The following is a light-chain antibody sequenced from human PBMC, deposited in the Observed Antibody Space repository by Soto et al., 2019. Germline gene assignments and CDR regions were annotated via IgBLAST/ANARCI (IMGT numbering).Light chain of an antibody. J-gene: IGKJ4*01. V-gene: IGKV3-15*01. Sequence: EVVMRQSAGTLSVSPGDGATLSCRASQGIGDTLAWYQHKPGQPPRLLIYDTSTRATGVPTRFIGSRSGAEYTLTINSLQSEDFAVYYCQPYNNWPLTFGGGTKVDIK. CDR3: QPYNNWPLT. CDR1: QGIGDT. CDR2: DTS.